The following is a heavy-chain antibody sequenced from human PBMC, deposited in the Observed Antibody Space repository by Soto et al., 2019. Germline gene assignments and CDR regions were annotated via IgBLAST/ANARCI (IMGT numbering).Heavy chain of an antibody. CDR1: GFTLDDYG. CDR3: ARDLGYYDSSGYYYPYYFDY. V-gene: IGHV3-20*04. CDR2: INWNGGST. J-gene: IGHJ4*02. D-gene: IGHD3-22*01. Sequence: GGSLRLSCAASGFTLDDYGMSWVRQAPGKGLEWVSGINWNGGSTGYADSVKGRFTISRDNAKNSLYLQMNSLRAEDTALYYCARDLGYYDSSGYYYPYYFDYWGQGTLVTVSS.